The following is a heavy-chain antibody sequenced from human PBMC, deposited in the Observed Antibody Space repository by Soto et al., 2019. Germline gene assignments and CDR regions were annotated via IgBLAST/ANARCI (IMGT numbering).Heavy chain of an antibody. D-gene: IGHD3-22*01. Sequence: QVQLVESGGGVVQPGRSLRLSCAASGFTFSSYGMHWVRQAPGKGLEWVAVIWYDGSNKYYADSVKGRFTISRDNSKNTLDLQMNSLRAEDTAVYYCARAREDYDSSGYYTHWGQGTLVTVSS. V-gene: IGHV3-33*01. CDR2: IWYDGSNK. J-gene: IGHJ4*02. CDR3: ARAREDYDSSGYYTH. CDR1: GFTFSSYG.